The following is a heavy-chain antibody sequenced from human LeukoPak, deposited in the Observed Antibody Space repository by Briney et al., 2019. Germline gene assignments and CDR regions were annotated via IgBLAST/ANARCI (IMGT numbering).Heavy chain of an antibody. CDR2: INPNSGGT. Sequence: ASVKVSCKASGYTFIGYYMHWVRQAPGKGLEWMGRINPNSGGTKYAQKFQGRVTMTRDTSDSTAYMEVSRLRSDDTAVYYCARDLGQIRYSGSFVYWGQGTLVTVSS. CDR3: ARDLGQIRYSGSFVY. J-gene: IGHJ4*02. CDR1: GYTFIGYY. D-gene: IGHD3-10*01. V-gene: IGHV1-2*06.